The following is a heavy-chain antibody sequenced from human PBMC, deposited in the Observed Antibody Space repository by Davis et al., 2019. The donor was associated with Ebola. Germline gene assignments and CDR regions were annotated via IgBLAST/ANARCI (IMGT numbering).Heavy chain of an antibody. J-gene: IGHJ6*03. Sequence: PGGSLRLSCAASGFTFSSYWMHWVRQAPGKGLVWVSRINSDGSSTSYADSVKGRFTISRDNAKNSLYLQMNSLRAEDTAVYYCARAPGSSSLAYYYYYYMDVWGKGTTVTVSS. V-gene: IGHV3-74*01. CDR1: GFTFSSYW. D-gene: IGHD6-6*01. CDR2: INSDGSST. CDR3: ARAPGSSSLAYYYYYYMDV.